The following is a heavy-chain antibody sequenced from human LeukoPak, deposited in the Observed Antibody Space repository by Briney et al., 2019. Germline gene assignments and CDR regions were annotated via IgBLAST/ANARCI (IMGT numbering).Heavy chain of an antibody. V-gene: IGHV1-18*01. CDR3: ARTPAP. Sequence: ASVKVSCKASGYTFTRYGISWVRQAPGQGLQWLGWISASNGNTNYAQKFRDRVTMSTDTSTGTAYLDVRSLTSDDTAVYYCARTPAPWGQGTLVTVSS. CDR1: GYTFTRYG. J-gene: IGHJ5*02. CDR2: ISASNGNT.